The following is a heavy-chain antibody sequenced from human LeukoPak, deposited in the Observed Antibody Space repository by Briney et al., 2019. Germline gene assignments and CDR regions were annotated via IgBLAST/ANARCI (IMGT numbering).Heavy chain of an antibody. V-gene: IGHV3-23*01. D-gene: IGHD3-22*01. CDR2: ISGSGGST. Sequence: GGSLRLSCAASGFTFSSYAMSWVRQAPGKGLEWVSAISGSGGSTYYADSVKGRFTISRDNSKNTLYLQMNSLRAEDTAVYYCAKDTLYDCSGLSDYWGQGTLVTVSS. J-gene: IGHJ4*02. CDR1: GFTFSSYA. CDR3: AKDTLYDCSGLSDY.